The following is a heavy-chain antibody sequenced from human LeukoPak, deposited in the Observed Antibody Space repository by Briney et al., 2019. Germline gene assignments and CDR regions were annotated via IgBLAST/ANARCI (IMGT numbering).Heavy chain of an antibody. D-gene: IGHD1-7*01. CDR1: GGSISSYY. Sequence: SETLSLTCTVSGGSISSYYWSWIRQPPGKGLEWIGCIYNSGSTSYSPSLKSRVTISVDTSKNQFSLKLSSVTAADTAVYYCAAITGTKSGALDIWGRGTMVTVSS. J-gene: IGHJ3*02. CDR3: AAITGTKSGALDI. V-gene: IGHV4-4*09. CDR2: IYNSGST.